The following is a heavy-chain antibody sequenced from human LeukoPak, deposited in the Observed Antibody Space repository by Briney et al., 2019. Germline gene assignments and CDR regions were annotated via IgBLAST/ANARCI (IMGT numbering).Heavy chain of an antibody. Sequence: SETLSLTCAVYGGSFSGYYWSWIRQPPGKGLEWIGEINHSGSTNYDPSLKSRVTISVDTSKNQFSLKLSSVTAADTAVYYCARGGGYNWFDPWGQGTLVTVSS. J-gene: IGHJ5*02. CDR3: ARGGGYNWFDP. CDR2: INHSGST. V-gene: IGHV4-34*01. CDR1: GGSFSGYY.